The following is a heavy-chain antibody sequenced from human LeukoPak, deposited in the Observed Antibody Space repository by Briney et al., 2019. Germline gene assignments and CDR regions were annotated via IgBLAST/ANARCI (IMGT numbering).Heavy chain of an antibody. CDR1: GGSISSYY. J-gene: IGHJ4*02. V-gene: IGHV4-4*07. CDR3: ARDPPVWGSYRYTGGFDY. CDR2: IYTSGST. D-gene: IGHD3-16*02. Sequence: PSETLSLTCTVSGGSISSYYWSWIRQPAGKGLEWIGRIYTSGSTNYNPSLKSRVTMSADTSKNQFSLKLSSVTAADTAVYYCARDPPVWGSYRYTGGFDYWGQGTLVTVSS.